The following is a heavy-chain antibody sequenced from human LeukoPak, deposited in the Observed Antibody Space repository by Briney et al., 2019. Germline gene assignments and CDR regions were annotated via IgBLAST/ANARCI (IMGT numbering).Heavy chain of an antibody. J-gene: IGHJ3*02. Sequence: SETLSLTWTVSGDSFSSGDDYWRWIRQPTGKGPVWIGSISSSGSTNYNPSLKSRVTISADTSKTQFSLKLTSVTAADTAVYFCARGPYPYDSSGAFDIWGQGTMVTVSA. V-gene: IGHV4-61*02. CDR1: GDSFSSGDDY. CDR2: ISSSGST. D-gene: IGHD3-22*01. CDR3: ARGPYPYDSSGAFDI.